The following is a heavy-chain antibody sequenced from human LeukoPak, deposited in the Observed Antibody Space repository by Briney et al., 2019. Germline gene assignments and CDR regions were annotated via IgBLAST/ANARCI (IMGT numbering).Heavy chain of an antibody. CDR3: AKGDTTWELPHDY. CDR1: GYTFTGYY. V-gene: IGHV1-2*02. Sequence: ASVKVSCKASGYTFTGYYMHWVRQAPGQGLEWMGWINPNSGGTNYAQKFQGRVTMTRDTSISTAYMELSSLRAEDTAVYCAKGDTTWELPHDYWGQGTLVTVSS. CDR2: INPNSGGT. D-gene: IGHD1-26*01. J-gene: IGHJ4*02.